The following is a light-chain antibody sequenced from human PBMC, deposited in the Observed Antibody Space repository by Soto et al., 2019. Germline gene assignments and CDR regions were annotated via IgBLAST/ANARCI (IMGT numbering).Light chain of an antibody. Sequence: EIVLTQSPSTRWSFPVARKTPSCTARQYINTRLAWYQHRPGQAPRLLIYQTSIRAAGIPARFSASGTGTDFTLTISDVQPEDFAVYYCHQRQSWPRTFGQGGKVDIK. CDR1: QYINTR. V-gene: IGKV3-11*01. J-gene: IGKJ1*01. CDR2: QTS. CDR3: HQRQSWPRT.